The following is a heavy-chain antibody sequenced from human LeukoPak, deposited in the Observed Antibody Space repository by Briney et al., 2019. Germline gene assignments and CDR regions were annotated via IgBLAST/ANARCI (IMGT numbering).Heavy chain of an antibody. CDR2: ISGSGGST. CDR1: GFTFDDYA. CDR3: AKVHWNYVREDWFDP. Sequence: GGSLRLSCAASGFTFDDYAMHWVRQAPGKGLEWVSAISGSGGSTYYADSVKGRFTISRDNSKNTLYLQMNSLRAEDTAVYYCAKVHWNYVREDWFDPWGQGTLVTVSS. J-gene: IGHJ5*02. D-gene: IGHD1-7*01. V-gene: IGHV3-23*01.